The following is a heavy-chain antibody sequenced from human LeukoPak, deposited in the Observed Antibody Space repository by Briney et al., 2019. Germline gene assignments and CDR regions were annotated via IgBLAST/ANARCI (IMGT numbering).Heavy chain of an antibody. V-gene: IGHV3-23*01. Sequence: GGSLRLSCAASGFTFSSYAMSWVRQAPGKGLEWVSAISGNGGSTYYADSVKGRFTISRDNSKNTLYLQMNSLRAEDTAVYYCAKVRTDSSSSYYFDYWGQGTLVTVSS. J-gene: IGHJ4*02. CDR1: GFTFSSYA. CDR2: ISGNGGST. CDR3: AKVRTDSSSSYYFDY. D-gene: IGHD6-6*01.